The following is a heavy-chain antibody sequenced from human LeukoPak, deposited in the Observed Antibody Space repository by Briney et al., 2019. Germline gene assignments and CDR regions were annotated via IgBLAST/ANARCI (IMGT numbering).Heavy chain of an antibody. CDR2: MNPNSGNT. CDR1: GYTFTSYD. Sequence: ASVEVSCKASGYTFTSYDINWVRQATGQGLEWMGWMNPNSGNTGYAQKFQGRVTMTRNTSISTAYMELSSLRSEDTAVYYCARGDYDFWSGYYWFDYWGQGTLVTVSS. CDR3: ARGDYDFWSGYYWFDY. J-gene: IGHJ4*02. D-gene: IGHD3-3*01. V-gene: IGHV1-8*01.